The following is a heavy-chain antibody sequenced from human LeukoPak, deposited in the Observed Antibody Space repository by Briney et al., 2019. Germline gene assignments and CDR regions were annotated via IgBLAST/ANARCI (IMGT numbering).Heavy chain of an antibody. CDR2: ISSSGSTI. CDR3: VTGDWYFES. V-gene: IGHV3-48*03. J-gene: IGHJ4*02. CDR1: GFTFSSFE. D-gene: IGHD2-21*01. Sequence: PGGSLRLSCAASGFTFSSFEMNWVRQAPGKGLEWLSYISSSGSTIFYADSVKGRFTISRDNAKKSLYLQMSSLRPQDTAVYFCVTGDWYFESWGQGTLVTVSS.